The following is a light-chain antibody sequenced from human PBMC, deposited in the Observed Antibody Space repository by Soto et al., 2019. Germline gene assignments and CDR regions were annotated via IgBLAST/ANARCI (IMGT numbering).Light chain of an antibody. CDR1: QTIAKN. CDR3: QQYNNWPPYT. Sequence: ETVMTQSPATLSVSPGERATLSCRASQTIAKNLAWYQQRPGQAPRLLIYCASTRATGIPARFSGSGSGTEFTLTISSLQSEDFAIYYCQQYNNWPPYTFGQGTKLEIK. V-gene: IGKV3-15*01. J-gene: IGKJ2*01. CDR2: CAS.